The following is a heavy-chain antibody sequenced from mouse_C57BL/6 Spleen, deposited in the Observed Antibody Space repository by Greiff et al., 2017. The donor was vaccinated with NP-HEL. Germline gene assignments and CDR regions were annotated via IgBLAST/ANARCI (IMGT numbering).Heavy chain of an antibody. D-gene: IGHD1-1*01. CDR1: GYTFTSYW. CDR2: IDPSDSYT. J-gene: IGHJ1*03. Sequence: QVQLQQPGAELVRPGTSVKLSCKASGYTFTSYWMHWVKQRPGQGLEWIGVIDPSDSYTNYNQKFKGKATLTVDTSSSTAYMQLSSLTSEDSAVYYCARSTTVVALRYFDVWGTGTTVTVSS. V-gene: IGHV1-59*01. CDR3: ARSTTVVALRYFDV.